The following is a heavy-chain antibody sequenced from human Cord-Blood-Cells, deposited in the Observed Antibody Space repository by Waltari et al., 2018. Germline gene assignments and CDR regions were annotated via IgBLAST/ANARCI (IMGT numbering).Heavy chain of an antibody. J-gene: IGHJ2*01. CDR1: GYSISSGYY. V-gene: IGHV4-38-2*02. D-gene: IGHD2-2*02. CDR2: IYHSGRT. CDR3: ARTDCSSTSCYTGYWYFDL. Sequence: QVQLQESGPGLVKPSETLSLTCTVSGYSISSGYYWGWIRQPPGKGLEWIGGIYHSGRTYDTPSLKSRVTISVDTSKSQFSLKLGSVTAADTAVYYCARTDCSSTSCYTGYWYFDLWGRGTLVTVSS.